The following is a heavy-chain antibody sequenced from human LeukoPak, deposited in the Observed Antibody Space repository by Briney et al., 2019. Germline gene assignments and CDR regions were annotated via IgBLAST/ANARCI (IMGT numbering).Heavy chain of an antibody. V-gene: IGHV3-48*04. J-gene: IGHJ6*03. D-gene: IGHD6-6*01. CDR1: GFTFSSYA. CDR3: ARVIATRPHYHYYMDV. Sequence: GGSLRLSCAASGFTFSSYAMSWVRQAPGKGLEWVSDISNSGRTIYYADSVKGRFTISRGNAENSLYLQMNSLRAEDTAVYYCARVIATRPHYHYYMDVWGKGTTVTVSS. CDR2: ISNSGRTI.